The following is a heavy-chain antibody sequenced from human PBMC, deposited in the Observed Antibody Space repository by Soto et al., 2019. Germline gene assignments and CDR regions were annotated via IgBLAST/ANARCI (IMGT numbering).Heavy chain of an antibody. Sequence: GGSLRLSCAASGFTFSSYGMHWVRQAPGKGLEWVAVISYDGSNKYYADSVKGRFTISRDNSKNTLYLQMNSLRAEDTAVYYCAKDRPLYGDYEYYFDYWGQGTLVTVSS. CDR2: ISYDGSNK. J-gene: IGHJ4*02. D-gene: IGHD4-17*01. CDR3: AKDRPLYGDYEYYFDY. V-gene: IGHV3-30*18. CDR1: GFTFSSYG.